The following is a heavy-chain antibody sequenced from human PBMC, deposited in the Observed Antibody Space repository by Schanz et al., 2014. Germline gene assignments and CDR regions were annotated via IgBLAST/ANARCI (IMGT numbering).Heavy chain of an antibody. CDR2: ISGGGGTT. CDR1: GITFSSYS. CDR3: AKDLGVDCGDGCFNWYFDL. Sequence: GQLVESGGGVVQPGKSLRLSCAASGITFSSYSMNWVRQAPGKGLEWVSAISGGGGTTYYADSVKGRFTISRDNSKNTLYLQMNSLRAEDTAVYFCAKDLGVDCGDGCFNWYFDLWGRGTLVTVSS. J-gene: IGHJ2*01. D-gene: IGHD2-21*02. V-gene: IGHV3-23*04.